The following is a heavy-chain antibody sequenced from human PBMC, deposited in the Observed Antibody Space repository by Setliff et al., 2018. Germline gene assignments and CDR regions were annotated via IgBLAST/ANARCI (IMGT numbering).Heavy chain of an antibody. CDR2: INHSGST. Sequence: SETLSLTCAVYGGSFSGYYWSWIRQPPGKGLEWIGEINHSGSTNYNPSLKTRVTISLDTSKNQFSLKLSSVAAADTAVYYCARVPRVAAAPYYYYMDVWGKGTTVTVSS. D-gene: IGHD6-13*01. CDR1: GGSFSGYY. V-gene: IGHV4-34*01. J-gene: IGHJ6*03. CDR3: ARVPRVAAAPYYYYMDV.